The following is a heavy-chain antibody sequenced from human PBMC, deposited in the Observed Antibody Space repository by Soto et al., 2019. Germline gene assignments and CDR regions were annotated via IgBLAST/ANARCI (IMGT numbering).Heavy chain of an antibody. D-gene: IGHD6-13*01. CDR3: ARRRPVSSSTSSFRH. J-gene: IGHJ1*01. CDR1: GGSFSGYY. CDR2: INHSGST. V-gene: IGHV4-34*01. Sequence: QVQLQQWGAGLLKPSETLSLTCAVYGGSFSGYYWSWIRQPPGKGLEWIGEINHSGSTNYNPSLKSRVTISVDTSKNQFSLKLSSVTAADTAVYYCARRRPVSSSTSSFRHWGQGTLVTVSS.